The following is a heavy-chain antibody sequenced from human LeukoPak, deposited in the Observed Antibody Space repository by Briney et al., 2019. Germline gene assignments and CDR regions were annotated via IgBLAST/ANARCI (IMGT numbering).Heavy chain of an antibody. Sequence: GGSLRLSCAASGFTFSSYSMNWVRQAPGKGLEWVSSISSSSSYIYYADSVKGRFTISRDNAKNSLYLQMNSLRAEDTAVYYCAKNYYDSSGYLYYFDYWGQGTLVTVSS. D-gene: IGHD3-22*01. CDR2: ISSSSSYI. CDR1: GFTFSSYS. CDR3: AKNYYDSSGYLYYFDY. J-gene: IGHJ4*02. V-gene: IGHV3-21*01.